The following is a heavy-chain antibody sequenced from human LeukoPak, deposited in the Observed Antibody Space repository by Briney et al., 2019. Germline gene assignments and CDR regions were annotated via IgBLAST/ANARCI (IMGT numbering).Heavy chain of an antibody. CDR1: GGTFSSYA. D-gene: IGHD2-2*01. J-gene: IGHJ4*02. Sequence: EASVKVSCKASGGTFSSYAISWVRQAPGQGLEWMGGIIPIFGTANYAQKFQGRVTITTDESTSTAYMELSSLRSEDTAVYYCARSNRYCSSTSCPPRSPFDYWGQGTLVTVSS. CDR3: ARSNRYCSSTSCPPRSPFDY. CDR2: IIPIFGTA. V-gene: IGHV1-69*05.